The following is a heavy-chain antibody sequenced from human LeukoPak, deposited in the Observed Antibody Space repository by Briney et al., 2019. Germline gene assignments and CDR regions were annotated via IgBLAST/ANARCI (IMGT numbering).Heavy chain of an antibody. CDR3: ARESITMTGYYYYGMDV. Sequence: SQTLSLTCTVSGGSISSGGYYWSWIRQPPGKGLEWIGYIYHSGSTYYNPSLKSRVTISVDTSKNQFSLKLSSVTAADTAVYYCARESITMTGYYYYGMDVWGQGTTVTVSS. J-gene: IGHJ6*02. V-gene: IGHV4-30-2*01. D-gene: IGHD3-22*01. CDR2: IYHSGST. CDR1: GGSISSGGYY.